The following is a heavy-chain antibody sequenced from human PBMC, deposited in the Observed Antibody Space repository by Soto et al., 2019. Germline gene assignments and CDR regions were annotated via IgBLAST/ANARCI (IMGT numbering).Heavy chain of an antibody. CDR1: GYSFTSYW. J-gene: IGHJ5*02. CDR2: IYPGDSDT. Sequence: PGESLKISCKGSGYSFTSYWIGCVRQMPGKGLEWMGIIYPGDSDTRYSPSFQGQVTISADKSISTAYLQWSSLKASDTAMYYCARTGHNWNDGTRWCAPWGQGTLVTSPQ. CDR3: ARTGHNWNDGTRWCAP. V-gene: IGHV5-51*01. D-gene: IGHD1-1*01.